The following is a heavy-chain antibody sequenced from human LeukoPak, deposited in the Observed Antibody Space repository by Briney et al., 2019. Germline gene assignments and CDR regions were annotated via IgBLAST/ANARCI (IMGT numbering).Heavy chain of an antibody. V-gene: IGHV3-15*01. CDR1: GFTFSNAW. J-gene: IGHJ4*02. CDR2: IKSKTDGGTT. D-gene: IGHD4-17*01. CDR3: TTEWDYGDYLDY. Sequence: KPGGSLRLSCAASGFTFSNAWMSWVRQAPGKGLEWVGRIKSKTDGGTTDYAAPVKGRFTISRDDSKNTLYLQMNSLKTEDTAVYYCTTEWDYGDYLDYWGQGTLVTVSS.